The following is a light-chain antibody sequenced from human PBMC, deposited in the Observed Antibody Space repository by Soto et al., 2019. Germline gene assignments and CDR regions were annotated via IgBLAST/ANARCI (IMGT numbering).Light chain of an antibody. J-gene: IGKJ1*01. V-gene: IGKV3D-15*01. Sequence: VMTQSPTTLSVSPGETATLSFRASHSVSSNLAWYQQKPGQAPRFLIYGASTRATGIPARFSGSGSGTEFTLTISSLQPDDFATYYCQHYNSYSEAFGQGTKVDIK. CDR3: QHYNSYSEA. CDR1: HSVSSN. CDR2: GAS.